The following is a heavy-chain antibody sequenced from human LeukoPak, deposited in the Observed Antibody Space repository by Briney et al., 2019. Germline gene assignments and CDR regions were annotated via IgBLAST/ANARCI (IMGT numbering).Heavy chain of an antibody. Sequence: PGGSLRLSCAASGFTFSSYWMSWVRQASGKGLEWVGRIRTKGNRYATAYAASVKGRFTISRDDSKNTAYLQMNSLKTEDTAVYYCIHYGSGSYSTDYWGQGTLVTVSS. CDR1: GFTFSSYW. V-gene: IGHV3-73*01. CDR2: IRTKGNRYAT. CDR3: IHYGSGSYSTDY. J-gene: IGHJ4*02. D-gene: IGHD3-10*01.